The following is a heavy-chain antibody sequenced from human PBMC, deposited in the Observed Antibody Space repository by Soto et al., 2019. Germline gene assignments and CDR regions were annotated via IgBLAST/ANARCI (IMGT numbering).Heavy chain of an antibody. CDR1: GYTFTGYY. Sequence: ASVKVSCKASGYTFTGYYMHWVRQAPGQGLEWMGWINPNSGGTNYAQKFQGWVTMTRDTSISTAYMELSRLRSDDTAVYYCARDVRFLEWLLTSYGMDVWGQGTTVTVSS. J-gene: IGHJ6*02. CDR2: INPNSGGT. V-gene: IGHV1-2*04. CDR3: ARDVRFLEWLLTSYGMDV. D-gene: IGHD3-3*01.